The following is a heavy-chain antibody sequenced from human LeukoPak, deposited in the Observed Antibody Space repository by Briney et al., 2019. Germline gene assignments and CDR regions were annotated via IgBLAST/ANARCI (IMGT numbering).Heavy chain of an antibody. CDR1: GYTFTGFY. Sequence: ASVKVSCKASGYTFTGFYMHWVRQAPGQGFEWMGWINPNSGGTNYAQKFQGRVTMTRDTSISTAYMELSRLRSDDTAVCYCARGRPSTTAMGKIDYWGQGTLVTVSS. CDR3: ARGRPSTTAMGKIDY. D-gene: IGHD5-18*01. J-gene: IGHJ4*02. V-gene: IGHV1-2*02. CDR2: INPNSGGT.